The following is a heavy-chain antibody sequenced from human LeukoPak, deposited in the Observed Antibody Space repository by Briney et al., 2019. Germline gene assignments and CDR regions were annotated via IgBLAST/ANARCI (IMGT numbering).Heavy chain of an antibody. J-gene: IGHJ3*02. CDR1: GDSISSYY. V-gene: IGHV4-59*01. CDR3: AREWVLDGYIRSRDFDI. CDR2: VYYSGST. D-gene: IGHD5-24*01. Sequence: PSETLSLTCTVSGDSISSYYWSWIRQPPGKGLEWIAYVYYSGSTNYNPSLKSRVTISVDTSKNQFSLKLSSVTAADTAVYYCAREWVLDGYIRSRDFDIWGQGTMVTVSS.